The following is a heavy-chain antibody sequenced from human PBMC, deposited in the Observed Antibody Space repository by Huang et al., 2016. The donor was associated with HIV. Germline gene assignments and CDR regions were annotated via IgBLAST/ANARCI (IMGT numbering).Heavy chain of an antibody. CDR3: ARDTDGGRTFDI. Sequence: QVQLQESGPGLVKPSQTLSLTCTVSGGSISSGGYYWSWIRQPPGKGLEWIGYIYYSGSTYYNPDLKSRVTISVDTSKNQFSLKLSSVTAADTAVYYCARDTDGGRTFDIWGQGTMVTVSS. CDR1: GGSISSGGYY. D-gene: IGHD2-2*02. J-gene: IGHJ3*02. V-gene: IGHV4-30-4*08. CDR2: IYYSGST.